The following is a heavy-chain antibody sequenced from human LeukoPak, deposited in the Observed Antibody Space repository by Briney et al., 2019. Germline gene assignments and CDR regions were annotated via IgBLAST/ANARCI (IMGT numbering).Heavy chain of an antibody. V-gene: IGHV3-15*01. J-gene: IGHJ4*02. D-gene: IGHD6-19*01. CDR2: IKSKTDGGTT. CDR3: TTDREWLVPFDY. CDR1: GFTFSNAW. Sequence: GGSLRLSCAASGFTFSNAWMSWVRQAPGKGLKWVGRIKSKTDGGTTDYAAPVQGRFTISRDDSKNTLYLQMNSLKTEDTAVYYCTTDREWLVPFDYWGQGTLVTVSS.